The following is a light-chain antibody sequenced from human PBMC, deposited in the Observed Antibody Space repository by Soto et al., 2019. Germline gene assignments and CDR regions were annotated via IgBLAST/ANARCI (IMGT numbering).Light chain of an antibody. Sequence: DIQMTQSPSSLSASVGDRVTITCRASQSISTYLNWYQQKPGKAPKLLIYAASDLQSGVPSRFRGSGSGTDFPLTISSLQPEDFATYYCQQSYSTLLITFGQGTRLEIK. V-gene: IGKV1-39*01. CDR3: QQSYSTLLIT. J-gene: IGKJ5*01. CDR1: QSISTY. CDR2: AAS.